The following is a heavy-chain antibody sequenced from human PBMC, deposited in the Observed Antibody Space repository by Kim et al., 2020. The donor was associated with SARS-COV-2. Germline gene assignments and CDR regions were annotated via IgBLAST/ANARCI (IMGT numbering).Heavy chain of an antibody. CDR1: GFTFSSYG. CDR3: ARDRVVTTVTMLDY. V-gene: IGHV3-33*05. J-gene: IGHJ4*02. CDR2: ISYDGSNK. Sequence: GGSLRLSCAASGFTFSSYGMHWVRQAPGKGLEWVAVISYDGSNKYYADSVKGRFTISRDNSKNTQYLQMNSLRAEDTAVYYCARDRVVTTVTMLDYWGQGTLVTGPS. D-gene: IGHD4-17*01.